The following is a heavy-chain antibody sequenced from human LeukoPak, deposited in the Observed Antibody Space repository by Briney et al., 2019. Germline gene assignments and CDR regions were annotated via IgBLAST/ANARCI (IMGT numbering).Heavy chain of an antibody. Sequence: ASVKVSCKASGGTFGSYAISWVRQAPRQGLEWMGGIIPIFGTANYAQKFQGRVTITTDESTSTAYMELSSLRSEDTAVYYCARGANGLITMVRGVTYNWFDPWGQGTLVTVSS. CDR2: IIPIFGTA. CDR3: ARGANGLITMVRGVTYNWFDP. V-gene: IGHV1-69*05. D-gene: IGHD3-10*01. J-gene: IGHJ5*02. CDR1: GGTFGSYA.